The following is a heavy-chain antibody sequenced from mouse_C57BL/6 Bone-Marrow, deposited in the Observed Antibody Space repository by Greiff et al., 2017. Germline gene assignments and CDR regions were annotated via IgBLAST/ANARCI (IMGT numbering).Heavy chain of an antibody. J-gene: IGHJ2*01. CDR3: ARPRYNLYYFDY. D-gene: IGHD1-3*01. CDR1: GYTFTSYW. V-gene: IGHV1-61*01. Sequence: QVQLQQPGAELVRPGSSVKLSCKASGYTFTSYWMDWVKQRPGQGLEWIGNIYPADSETHYNQKFKDKATLTVDNSFSTAYMQISSLTSEDSAVYYCARPRYNLYYFDYWGQGTTLTVSS. CDR2: IYPADSET.